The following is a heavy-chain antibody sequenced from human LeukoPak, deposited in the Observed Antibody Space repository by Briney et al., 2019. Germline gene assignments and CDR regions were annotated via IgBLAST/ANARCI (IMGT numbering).Heavy chain of an antibody. J-gene: IGHJ4*02. CDR1: GGSFSGYY. D-gene: IGHD3-22*01. V-gene: IGHV4-34*01. Sequence: SETLSLTCAVYGGSFSGYYWSWIRQPPGKGLEWIGEINHSGSTNYNPSLKSRVTISVDTSKNQFSLKLSSVTAADTAVYYCASYYYDSSGYVWGQGTLVTVSS. CDR3: ASYYYDSSGYV. CDR2: INHSGST.